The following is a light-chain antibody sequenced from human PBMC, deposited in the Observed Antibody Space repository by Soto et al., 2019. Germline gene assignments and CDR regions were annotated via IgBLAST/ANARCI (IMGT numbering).Light chain of an antibody. Sequence: EIVMTQYPATVSVSPGERATLSCRASQSVSSNLAWYQQKPGQAPRLLIYGASTRATGIPVRFSGSGSGTEFTLTISSLQSEDFAVYYCQQYNNWPPWTFGQGTKVEIK. CDR1: QSVSSN. CDR2: GAS. J-gene: IGKJ1*01. CDR3: QQYNNWPPWT. V-gene: IGKV3-15*01.